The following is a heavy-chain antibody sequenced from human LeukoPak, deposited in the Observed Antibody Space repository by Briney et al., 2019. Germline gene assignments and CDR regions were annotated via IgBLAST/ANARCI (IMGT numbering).Heavy chain of an antibody. D-gene: IGHD4-17*01. J-gene: IGHJ5*02. CDR2: IYYSGST. Sequence: SETLSLTCTVSGGSVNSGSYYWSWIRQHPGKGLEWIGYIYYSGSTNYNPSLKSRVTISVDTSKNQFSLKLSSVTAADTAVYYCARMSSMTTTNWFDPRGQGTLVTVSS. CDR1: GGSVNSGSYY. CDR3: ARMSSMTTTNWFDP. V-gene: IGHV4-61*01.